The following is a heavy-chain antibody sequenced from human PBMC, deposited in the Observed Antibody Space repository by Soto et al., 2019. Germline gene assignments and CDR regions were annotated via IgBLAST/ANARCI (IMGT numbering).Heavy chain of an antibody. CDR1: GYTFIGHY. CDR3: AREAGTTGNYYYGMDV. Sequence: QVQLVQSGAEEKKPGASVKVSCKASGYTFIGHYLHWVRQAPGQGLEWLGWTNPSSGATNFAQKFQGRVTMTRDTSISTAYLELSRLRSDDTAVYYCAREAGTTGNYYYGMDVWGQGTTVTVSS. J-gene: IGHJ6*02. D-gene: IGHD1-7*01. V-gene: IGHV1-2*02. CDR2: TNPSSGAT.